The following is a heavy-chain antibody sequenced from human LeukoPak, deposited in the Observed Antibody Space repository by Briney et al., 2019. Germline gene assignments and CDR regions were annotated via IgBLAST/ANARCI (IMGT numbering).Heavy chain of an antibody. CDR2: IKQDGGEK. Sequence: GGSLRLSCAASGFTFSSYWMSWVRQAPGKGLEWVANIKQDGGEKYYVDSVRGRFTISRDNAKNSLYLQMNSLRAEDTAVYYCARAAYCTNGVCYDAFDIWGQGTMVTVSS. D-gene: IGHD2-8*01. V-gene: IGHV3-7*01. J-gene: IGHJ3*02. CDR3: ARAAYCTNGVCYDAFDI. CDR1: GFTFSSYW.